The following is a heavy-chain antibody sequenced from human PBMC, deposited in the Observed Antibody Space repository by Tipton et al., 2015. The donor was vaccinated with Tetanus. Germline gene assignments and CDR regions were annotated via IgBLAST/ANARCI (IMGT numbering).Heavy chain of an antibody. CDR2: INSDGSGA. CDR3: ARDEKLQLVDYYGMDV. D-gene: IGHD1-7*01. V-gene: IGHV3-74*01. Sequence: SLRLSCAASGFTFSRYWMHWVRQAPGKGLVWVSRINSDGSGAGYADTVKGRFTISRDNAKKMLYLQMNSLRAEDTAVYYCARDEKLQLVDYYGMDVWGQGTTVTVSS. CDR1: GFTFSRYW. J-gene: IGHJ6*02.